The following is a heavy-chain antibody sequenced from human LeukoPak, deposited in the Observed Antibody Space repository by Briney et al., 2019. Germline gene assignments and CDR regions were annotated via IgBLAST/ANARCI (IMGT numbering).Heavy chain of an antibody. V-gene: IGHV4-30-4*01. CDR1: GGSISSGDYY. CDR2: MYYSGST. J-gene: IGHJ5*02. D-gene: IGHD3-22*01. CDR3: ARLSYYDSRIDP. Sequence: PSQTLSLTCTVSGGSISSGDYYWSWIRQPPGKGLDWIAYMYYSGSTYYNPSLKSRVTMSADTSKNQLSLKLSSVTAADTAVYYCARLSYYDSRIDPCGQGILVTVSS.